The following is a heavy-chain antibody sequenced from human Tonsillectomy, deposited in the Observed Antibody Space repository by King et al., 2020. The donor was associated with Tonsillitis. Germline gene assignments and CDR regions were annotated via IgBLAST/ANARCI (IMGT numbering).Heavy chain of an antibody. CDR1: GGSFSGYY. D-gene: IGHD2-2*01. CDR2: INHSGST. V-gene: IGHV4-34*01. Sequence: VQLQQWGAGLLKPSETLSLTCAVYGGSFSGYYWSWIRQPPGKGLEWIGEINHSGSTNYNPSLKSRVTISLDTSKNQFSLKVSSVTAAETAVYYCASRNQPLRDFDYWGRGTLVTVSS. CDR3: ASRNQPLRDFDY. J-gene: IGHJ4*02.